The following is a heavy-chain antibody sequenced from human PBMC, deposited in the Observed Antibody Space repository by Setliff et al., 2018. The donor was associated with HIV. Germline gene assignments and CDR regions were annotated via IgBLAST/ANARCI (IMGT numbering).Heavy chain of an antibody. V-gene: IGHV4-4*07. J-gene: IGHJ4*02. CDR1: GDSSSSYY. CDR3: ARGSRSHGGMFGY. CDR2: MYISGST. D-gene: IGHD6-13*01. Sequence: PSETLSLTCTVSGDSSSSYYCNWIRQPAGKGLEWIGHMYISGSTNYNPSLESRVTMSLDTSKNQFSLKLSSVTAADTAIYYCARGSRSHGGMFGYWGQGTLVTVSS.